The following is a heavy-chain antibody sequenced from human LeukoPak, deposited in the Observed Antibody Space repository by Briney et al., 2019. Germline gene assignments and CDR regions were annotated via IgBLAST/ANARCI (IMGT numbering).Heavy chain of an antibody. D-gene: IGHD4-17*01. V-gene: IGHV1-18*01. CDR2: ISVYNGDT. Sequence: GASVKVCCKASGYSFPSYDISWMRQAPGQGLECMGWISVYNGDTNYAQKLQGRVTMTTDTSTTTAYMELRSLRSDDTAVYYCARARANYGDHNDNWGQGSLVTVSS. J-gene: IGHJ4*02. CDR3: ARARANYGDHNDN. CDR1: GYSFPSYD.